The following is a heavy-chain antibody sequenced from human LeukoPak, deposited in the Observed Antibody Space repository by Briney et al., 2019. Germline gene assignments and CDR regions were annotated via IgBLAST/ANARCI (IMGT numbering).Heavy chain of an antibody. Sequence: GGSLRLSCAASGFTFSSYSINWVRQAPGKGLEWVSSISSTGSNIYYADSVKGRFTISRDNAKKSLYLQMNSLRAEDSAVYYCASIPSRQQLVDNWGQGTLVTVSS. D-gene: IGHD6-13*01. CDR3: ASIPSRQQLVDN. CDR1: GFTFSSYS. V-gene: IGHV3-21*01. J-gene: IGHJ4*02. CDR2: ISSTGSNI.